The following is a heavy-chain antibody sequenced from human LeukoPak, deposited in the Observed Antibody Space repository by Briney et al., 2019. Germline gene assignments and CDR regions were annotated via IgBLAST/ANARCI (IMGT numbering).Heavy chain of an antibody. J-gene: IGHJ4*02. CDR3: ERKQGIGHPFDY. V-gene: IGHV1-46*01. D-gene: IGHD6-13*01. CDR1: GYTVTSYY. CDR2: INPSGGST. Sequence: ASVKVSCKASGYTVTSYYMHWVRQAPGQGLEWMGIINPSGGSTSYAQKFQGRVTMTRDTSTSTVYMELSSLRSEDTAVYYCERKQGIGHPFDYWGQGTLVTVSS.